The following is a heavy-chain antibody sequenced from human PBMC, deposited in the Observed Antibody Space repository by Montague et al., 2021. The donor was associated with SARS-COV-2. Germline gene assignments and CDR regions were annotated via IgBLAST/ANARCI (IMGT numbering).Heavy chain of an antibody. V-gene: IGHV4-39*01. J-gene: IGHJ4*02. CDR3: ARLGIAVAGTGFDY. CDR2: IYYSGST. CDR1: GGSISSSGYS. Sequence: SETLSLTCTVSGGSISSSGYSWGWIRQPPGKGLEWIGTIYYSGSTYYNPSLKSRVTVSVDTSKNQFSLKLRSVTAADTAVYHCARLGIAVAGTGFDYWGQGTLVTVSS. D-gene: IGHD6-19*01.